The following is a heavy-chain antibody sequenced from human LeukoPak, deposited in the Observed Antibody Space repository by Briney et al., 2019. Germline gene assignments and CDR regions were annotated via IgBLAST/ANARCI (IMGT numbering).Heavy chain of an antibody. V-gene: IGHV3-7*01. CDR2: IKRDGSKK. D-gene: IGHD4-17*01. Sequence: PGGSLRLSCAASGFTFSSYWMSWVRQAPGKGLEWVANIKRDGSKKYYVDSVKGRFTISRDNAKKSLYLLMNSLRAEDTAVYYCASPPNPYYYGDLFDYWGQGTLVAVSS. CDR1: GFTFSSYW. J-gene: IGHJ4*02. CDR3: ASPPNPYYYGDLFDY.